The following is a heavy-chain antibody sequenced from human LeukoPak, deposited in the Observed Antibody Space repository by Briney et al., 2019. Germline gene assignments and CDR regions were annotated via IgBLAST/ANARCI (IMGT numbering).Heavy chain of an antibody. Sequence: PGGSLRLSCAASGFTFSSYWMSWVRQAPGKGLEWVANIKQDGSEKYYVDSVKGRFTISRDNAKNSLYLQMNSLRADDTAVYYCARGVEMATLDYWGQGTLVTVSS. D-gene: IGHD5-24*01. CDR1: GFTFSSYW. J-gene: IGHJ4*02. CDR2: IKQDGSEK. CDR3: ARGVEMATLDY. V-gene: IGHV3-7*03.